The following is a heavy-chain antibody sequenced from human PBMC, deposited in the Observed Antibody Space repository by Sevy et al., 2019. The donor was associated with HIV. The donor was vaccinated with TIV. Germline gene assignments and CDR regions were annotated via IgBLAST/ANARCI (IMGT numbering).Heavy chain of an antibody. J-gene: IGHJ4*02. CDR3: ARGSGWKLFDY. Sequence: SETLSLTCTVSGGSVSSGSYYWSWIRQPPGKGLEWIGDIYYSGSTNYNPSLKSRVTISVDTSKNQFSLKLSSVTAADTAVYYCARGSGWKLFDYWGQGTLVTVSS. D-gene: IGHD6-19*01. CDR1: GGSVSSGSYY. CDR2: IYYSGST. V-gene: IGHV4-61*01.